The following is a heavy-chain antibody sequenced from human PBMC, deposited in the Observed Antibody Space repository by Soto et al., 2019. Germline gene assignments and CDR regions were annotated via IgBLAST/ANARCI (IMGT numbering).Heavy chain of an antibody. CDR1: GFTFSRYS. CDR3: ARESEDLTSNFDY. Sequence: GGSLRLSCAASGFTFSRYSMNWVGQAPGKGLEWVSSISSTTNYIYYADSLKRRFPVSRDNAKNSVYLDLNSLSAEHTAVYYCARESEDLTSNFDYWCQGTLVTVSS. V-gene: IGHV3-21*01. J-gene: IGHJ4*02. CDR2: ISSTTNYI.